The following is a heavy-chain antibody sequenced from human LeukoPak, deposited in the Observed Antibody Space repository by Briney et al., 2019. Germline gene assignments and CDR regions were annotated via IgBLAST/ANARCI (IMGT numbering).Heavy chain of an antibody. J-gene: IGHJ4*02. D-gene: IGHD2-2*01. V-gene: IGHV3-30*02. CDR1: GFTFSSYG. Sequence: GGSLRLSCAASGFTFSSYGMHWVRQAPGKGLEWVAFIRYDGSNKYYADSVKGRFTIFRDNSKNTLYLQMNSLRAEDTAVYYCAKGAIIGYCSSTSCYSFDYWGQGTLVTVSS. CDR3: AKGAIIGYCSSTSCYSFDY. CDR2: IRYDGSNK.